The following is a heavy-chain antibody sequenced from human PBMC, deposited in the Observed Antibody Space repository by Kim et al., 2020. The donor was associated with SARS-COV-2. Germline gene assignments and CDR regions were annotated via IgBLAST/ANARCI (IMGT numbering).Heavy chain of an antibody. J-gene: IGHJ4*02. Sequence: GGSLRLSCAASGFTFSSYGMHWVRQAPGKGLEWVAVIWYDGSNKYYADSVKGRFTISRDNSKNTLYLQMNSLRAEDTAVYYCAKGEITMVRGVIIAHHFDYWGQGTLVTVSS. V-gene: IGHV3-33*06. CDR1: GFTFSSYG. CDR3: AKGEITMVRGVIIAHHFDY. CDR2: IWYDGSNK. D-gene: IGHD3-10*01.